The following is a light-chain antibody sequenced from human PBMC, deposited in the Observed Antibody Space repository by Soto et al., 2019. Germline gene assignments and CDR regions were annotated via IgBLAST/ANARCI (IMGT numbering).Light chain of an antibody. CDR2: NAS. Sequence: DIQMTQSPSTLSGSVGDRVTITCRARQTISSWLVWYQQKPGKAPKLLIYNASTLKSGAPSRFSVSGSWTDFTPTISSLPPDDLPTYYGQPYNSYSEALGKGTKVDVK. CDR3: QPYNSYSEA. CDR1: QTISSW. V-gene: IGKV1-5*03. J-gene: IGKJ1*01.